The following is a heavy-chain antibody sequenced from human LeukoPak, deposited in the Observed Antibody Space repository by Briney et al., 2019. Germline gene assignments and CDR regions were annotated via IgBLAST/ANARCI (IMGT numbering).Heavy chain of an antibody. D-gene: IGHD6-19*01. CDR3: AKDLEYSSGEFDY. J-gene: IGHJ4*02. CDR2: ISASGGST. Sequence: GGTLRLSCEASGFTFSTNAMSWVRQAPGKGLEWVSAISASGGSTYYADSVKGRFTISRDNSKNTLYLQMNSLRAEDTAVYYCAKDLEYSSGEFDYWGQGTLVTVSS. CDR1: GFTFSTNA. V-gene: IGHV3-23*01.